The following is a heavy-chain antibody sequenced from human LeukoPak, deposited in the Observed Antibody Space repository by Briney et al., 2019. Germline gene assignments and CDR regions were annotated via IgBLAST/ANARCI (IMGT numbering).Heavy chain of an antibody. CDR2: IYYSGST. V-gene: IGHV4-31*03. D-gene: IGHD4-17*01. CDR1: GGSISSGGYY. Sequence: SETLSLTSTVSGGSISSGGYYWSWIRQHPGKGLEWIGYIYYSGSTYYNPSLKSRVTISVDTSKNQFSLKLSSVTAADTAVYYCARSARSGDYEGWFDPWGQGTLVTVPS. CDR3: ARSARSGDYEGWFDP. J-gene: IGHJ5*02.